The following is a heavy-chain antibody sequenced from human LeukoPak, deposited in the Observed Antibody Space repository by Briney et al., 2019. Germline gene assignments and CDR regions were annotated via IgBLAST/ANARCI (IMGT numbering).Heavy chain of an antibody. D-gene: IGHD3-10*01. CDR3: ARDLYGSGGDAFDI. J-gene: IGHJ3*02. CDR2: VSSSGGGM. Sequence: PGGSLRLSCAPSGFTLSSYEMNWVRQAPGKGLEWVSYVSSSGGGMLYADSVKGRFTISRDNAKNSLSLQMSSLRAEDTAVYYCARDLYGSGGDAFDIWGQGTMVTVSS. V-gene: IGHV3-48*03. CDR1: GFTLSSYE.